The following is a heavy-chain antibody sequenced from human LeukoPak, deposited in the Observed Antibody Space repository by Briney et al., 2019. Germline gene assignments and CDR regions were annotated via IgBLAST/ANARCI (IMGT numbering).Heavy chain of an antibody. V-gene: IGHV3-21*01. CDR3: ARDRRAAANDY. J-gene: IGHJ4*02. CDR1: GFTFSSYS. Sequence: GGSLRLSCAASGFTFSSYSMNWVRQAPGKGLEWVSSISSSSSYIYYADSVKGRFTISRDNAKNSLYLQMNSLRAEGTAVYYCARDRRAAANDYWGQGTLVTVSS. CDR2: ISSSSSYI. D-gene: IGHD6-13*01.